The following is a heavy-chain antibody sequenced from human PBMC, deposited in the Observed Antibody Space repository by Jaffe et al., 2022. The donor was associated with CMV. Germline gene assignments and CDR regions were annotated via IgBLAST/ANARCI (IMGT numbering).Heavy chain of an antibody. CDR1: GFTFSSYE. CDR3: ARDRGIKGGYNLQLLDY. J-gene: IGHJ4*02. D-gene: IGHD1-1*01. CDR2: ISSSGSTI. Sequence: EVQLVESGGGLVQPGGSLRLSCAASGFTFSSYEMNWVRQAPGKGLEWVSYISSSGSTIYYADSVKGRFTISRDNAKNSLYLQMNSLRAEDTAVYYCARDRGIKGGYNLQLLDYWGQGTLVTVSS. V-gene: IGHV3-48*03.